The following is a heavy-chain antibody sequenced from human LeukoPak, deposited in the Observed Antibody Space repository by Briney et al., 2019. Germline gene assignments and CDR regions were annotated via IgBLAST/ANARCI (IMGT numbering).Heavy chain of an antibody. CDR1: EFTFSNYW. D-gene: IGHD3-10*01. CDR3: AREVGSGNSDRYFDY. V-gene: IGHV3-74*01. CDR2: INSDGSGT. J-gene: IGHJ4*02. Sequence: GGSLRLSCAASEFTFSNYWIHWVRQAPGKGLVWVSRINSDGSGTNYADSVKGRFTNSRDNSNNTLYLQMKSLRAEDTAVYYCAREVGSGNSDRYFDYWGQGTLVAVSS.